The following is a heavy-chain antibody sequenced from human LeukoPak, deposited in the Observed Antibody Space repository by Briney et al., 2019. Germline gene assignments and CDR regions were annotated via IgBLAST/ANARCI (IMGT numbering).Heavy chain of an antibody. CDR2: IRYDGSTI. CDR3: ARAYSRESGYDFVFGY. CDR1: GFTFSDYG. Sequence: GTSLRLSCAASGFTFSDYGMHWVRRAPGKGLEWVAVIRYDGSTIYYADSVKGRFTISRDDSKKTLYLQMDSLRAEDTAVYYCARAYSRESGYDFVFGYWGQGTLVTVSS. V-gene: IGHV3-33*01. D-gene: IGHD5-12*01. J-gene: IGHJ4*02.